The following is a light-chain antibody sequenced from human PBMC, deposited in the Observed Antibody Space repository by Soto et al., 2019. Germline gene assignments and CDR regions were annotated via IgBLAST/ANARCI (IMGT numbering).Light chain of an antibody. CDR3: QQYGSSPPYT. CDR2: GAS. Sequence: EIVLTQSPGTLSLSPGERATFSCRASQSVSSSYLAWYQQKPGQAPRLLIYGASSRATGIPDRFSGSGSGTDFTLTISRLEPEDFAVYYCQQYGSSPPYTFGQGTKLEIK. J-gene: IGKJ2*01. V-gene: IGKV3-20*01. CDR1: QSVSSSY.